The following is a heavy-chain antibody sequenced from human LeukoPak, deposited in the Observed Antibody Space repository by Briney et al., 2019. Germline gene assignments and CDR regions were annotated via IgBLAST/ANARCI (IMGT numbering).Heavy chain of an antibody. CDR3: ATPYCSGISCLDVFNT. D-gene: IGHD2-2*01. Sequence: PSETLSLTCNVSGVSVSDGRYYWTWIRQHPGKGLEWIGYKYYSGSAKYNPSLKSRLTISIDTSKNQFSLQLGSVTAADTATYYCATPYCSGISCLDVFNTWGQGTRVTVSS. CDR2: KYYSGSA. V-gene: IGHV4-31*03. J-gene: IGHJ3*02. CDR1: GVSVSDGRYY.